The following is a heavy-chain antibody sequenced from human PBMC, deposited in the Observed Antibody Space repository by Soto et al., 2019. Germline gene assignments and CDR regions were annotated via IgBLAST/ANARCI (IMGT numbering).Heavy chain of an antibody. CDR3: AGPRYCSGGSCYSYYFDC. Sequence: SVKVSCKASGGTFSSYAVSWVRQAPGQGLEWMGGIIPIFGTANYAQKFQGRVTITADKYTSTAYMEMSSLRSEDTAVYYCAGPRYCSGGSCYSYYFDCWGQGTLVNVYS. J-gene: IGHJ4*02. D-gene: IGHD2-15*01. V-gene: IGHV1-69*06. CDR2: IIPIFGTA. CDR1: GGTFSSYA.